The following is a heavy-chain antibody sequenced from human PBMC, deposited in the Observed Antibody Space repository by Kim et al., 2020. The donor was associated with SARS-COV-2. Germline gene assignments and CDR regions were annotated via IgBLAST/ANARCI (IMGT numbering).Heavy chain of an antibody. V-gene: IGHV1-24*01. Sequence: ASVKVSCKVSGYTLTELSMHWVRQAPGKGLEWMGGFDPEDGETIYAQKFRGRVTMTEDTSTDTAYMELSSLRSEDTAVYHCATSTAMVTGGWFDPWGQGTLVTVSS. J-gene: IGHJ5*02. D-gene: IGHD5-18*01. CDR3: ATSTAMVTGGWFDP. CDR1: GYTLTELS. CDR2: FDPEDGET.